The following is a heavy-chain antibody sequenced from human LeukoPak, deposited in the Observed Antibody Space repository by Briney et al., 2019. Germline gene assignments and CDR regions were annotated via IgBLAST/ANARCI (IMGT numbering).Heavy chain of an antibody. V-gene: IGHV3-30*18. CDR3: AKDPYRVVFATGNYLDP. Sequence: PGGSLRLSCAASGFIFTNYFMSWVRQAPGKGLEWVAVISSDETNIRYGDSVRGRFTVSRDNAKNTVYLQMNSLGADDTAVYYCAKDPYRVVFATGNYLDPWGQGTLVTVSS. D-gene: IGHD2-15*01. CDR2: ISSDETNI. J-gene: IGHJ5*02. CDR1: GFIFTNYF.